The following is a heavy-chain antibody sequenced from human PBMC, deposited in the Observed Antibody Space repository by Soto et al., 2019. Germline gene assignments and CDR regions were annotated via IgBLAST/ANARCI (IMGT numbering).Heavy chain of an antibody. Sequence: QITLKESGPTLVKPTQTLTLTCTFSGFSLATRGIGVGWTRQPPGKALEWLSLIYWDDEERYNPSRRSRLTINQDTSKNQVVFTMNNMDPADTATYYGARSNDVLSPGTFDIWGQGTMVTVSS. CDR3: ARSNDVLSPGTFDI. CDR1: GFSLATRGIG. V-gene: IGHV2-5*02. D-gene: IGHD1-26*01. J-gene: IGHJ3*02. CDR2: IYWDDEE.